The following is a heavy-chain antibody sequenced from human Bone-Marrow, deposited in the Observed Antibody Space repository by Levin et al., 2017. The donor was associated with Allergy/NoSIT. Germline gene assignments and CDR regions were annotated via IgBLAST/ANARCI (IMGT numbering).Heavy chain of an antibody. V-gene: IGHV1-18*01. J-gene: IGHJ6*03. CDR2: ISAYNGNT. CDR3: AASHVPSTMVQDDDYYMDV. Sequence: ASVKVSCKASGYTFTSYGISWVRQAPGQGLEWMGWISAYNGNTNYAQKLQGRVTMTTDTSTSTAYMELRSLRSDDTAVYYCAASHVPSTMVQDDDYYMDVWGKGTTVTVSS. CDR1: GYTFTSYG. D-gene: IGHD3-10*01.